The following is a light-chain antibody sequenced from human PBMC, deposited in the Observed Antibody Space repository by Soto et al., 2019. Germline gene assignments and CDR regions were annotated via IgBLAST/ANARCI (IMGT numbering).Light chain of an antibody. CDR3: QQYNNWPFS. CDR1: QSVSTS. J-gene: IGKJ5*01. V-gene: IGKV3D-15*01. Sequence: EIVMTQSASILSVSPGERATLSWGASQSVSTSLAWYQQKPGQPPRLLIYNASKRATGIPARFSGTGYETDFTLTISGLQSEDSAVYFCQQYNNWPFSFGQGTRLEIK. CDR2: NAS.